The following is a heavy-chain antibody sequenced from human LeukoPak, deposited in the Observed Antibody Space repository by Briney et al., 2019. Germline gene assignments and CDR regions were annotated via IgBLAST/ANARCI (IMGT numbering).Heavy chain of an antibody. V-gene: IGHV3-74*01. CDR1: GFSFSSYD. J-gene: IGHJ4*02. D-gene: IGHD3-16*02. CDR2: INSDGSST. Sequence: GGSLRLSCAVSGFSFSSYDMNWVRQAPGKGLVWVSRINSDGSSTSYADSVKGRFTISRDNAKNTLYLQMNSLRAEDTAVYYCARGLGGDYVWGSYRPRGFDYWGQGTLVTVSS. CDR3: ARGLGGDYVWGSYRPRGFDY.